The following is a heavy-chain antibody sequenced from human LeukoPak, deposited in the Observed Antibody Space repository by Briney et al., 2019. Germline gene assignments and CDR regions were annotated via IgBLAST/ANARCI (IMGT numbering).Heavy chain of an antibody. V-gene: IGHV3-7*05. CDR1: GFTFSGSW. D-gene: IGHD1/OR15-1a*01. J-gene: IGHJ4*02. Sequence: GGSLRLSCAASGFTFSGSWMTWVRQAPGKGLEWVAHIKEDGSDKYYVDSVTGRFTISRDNTKNSLYLQMSSLRAEDAAVYYCATWNSDWEFAYWGQGTLVSVSS. CDR3: ATWNSDWEFAY. CDR2: IKEDGSDK.